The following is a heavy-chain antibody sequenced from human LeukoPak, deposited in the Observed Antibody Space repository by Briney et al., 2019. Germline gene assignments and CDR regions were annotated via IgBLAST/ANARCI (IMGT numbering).Heavy chain of an antibody. V-gene: IGHV3-74*01. Sequence: GGSLRPSCAASGFTFSTYCMHWVRQPPGKGLVWVSQICTDETTIRNADSVKGRFTISRDNAKNTLYLQMSSLRVEDTAVYYCVRGVPVTPGIDYWGQGTLVTVSS. CDR1: GFTFSTYC. CDR3: VRGVPVTPGIDY. D-gene: IGHD2-2*01. CDR2: ICTDETTI. J-gene: IGHJ4*02.